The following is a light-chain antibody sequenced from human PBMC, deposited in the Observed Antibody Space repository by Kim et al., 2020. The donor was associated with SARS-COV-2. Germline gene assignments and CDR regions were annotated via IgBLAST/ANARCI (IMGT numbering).Light chain of an antibody. J-gene: IGLJ1*01. CDR2: NVS. CDR3: SSYTSSSSLYV. CDR1: GPAVGGYNY. Sequence: SITIPCTATGPAVGGYNYVSWYQQHPGKAPKLLISNVSNRPSRISYRFSGSKSGNTASLTISGLQAEDEADYYCSSYTSSSSLYVFGGGTKVTVL. V-gene: IGLV2-14*03.